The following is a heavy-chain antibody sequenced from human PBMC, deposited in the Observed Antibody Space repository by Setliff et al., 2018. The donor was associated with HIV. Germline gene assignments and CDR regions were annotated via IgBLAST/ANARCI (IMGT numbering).Heavy chain of an antibody. D-gene: IGHD3-10*01. V-gene: IGHV3-7*01. CDR3: ASFYGDYGY. J-gene: IGHJ4*01. CDR1: GFTFSSYW. Sequence: PGGSLRLSCAASGFTFSSYWMSWVRQAPGKGPEWVANIKTDGSEKFYVDSVKGRFTISRDNAKNSLYLQMNSLRAEDTAVYYCASFYGDYGYWGHGTQVTVSS. CDR2: IKTDGSEK.